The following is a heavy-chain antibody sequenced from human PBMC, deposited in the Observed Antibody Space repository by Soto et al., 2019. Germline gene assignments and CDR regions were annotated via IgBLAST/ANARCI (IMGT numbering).Heavy chain of an antibody. Sequence: GGSLRLSCAASGFTFSGSAMHWVRQASGKGLEWVGRIRSKANSYATAYAASVKGRFTISRDDSKNTAYLQMNSLKTEDTAVYYCTTYPLYYDILTGYSHLDYWGQGTLVTVSS. J-gene: IGHJ4*02. D-gene: IGHD3-9*01. CDR2: IRSKANSYAT. CDR1: GFTFSGSA. V-gene: IGHV3-73*01. CDR3: TTYPLYYDILTGYSHLDY.